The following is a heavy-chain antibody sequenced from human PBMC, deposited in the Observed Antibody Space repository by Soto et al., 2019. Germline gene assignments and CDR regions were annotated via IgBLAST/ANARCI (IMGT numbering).Heavy chain of an antibody. D-gene: IGHD6-19*01. J-gene: IGHJ5*02. CDR1: GLSITDSEMG. CDR3: ARRHLAVAVSPWFDP. V-gene: IGHV2-26*01. Sequence: QVTLKESGPVLVNPTETLTLRCTVSGLSITDSEMGVSWFRQPPGQPLEWLAHIDSSGEKSDRTFLKSRLAISTDTSKSQIVLTMTNMDPADTATYYCARRHLAVAVSPWFDPWGQGIPVTVSS. CDR2: IDSSGEK.